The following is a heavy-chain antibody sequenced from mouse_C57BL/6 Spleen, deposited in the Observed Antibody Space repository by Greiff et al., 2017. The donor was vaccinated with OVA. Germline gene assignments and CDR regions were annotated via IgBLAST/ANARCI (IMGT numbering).Heavy chain of an antibody. V-gene: IGHV1-50*01. D-gene: IGHD1-1*01. CDR2: IDPSDSYT. Sequence: VQLKQPGAELVKPGASVKLSCKASGYTFTSYWMQWVKQRPGQGLEWIGEIDPSDSYTNYNQKFKGKATLTVDTSSSTAYMQLSSLTSEDSAVYYCARRDYGYAMDYWGQGTSVTVSS. J-gene: IGHJ4*01. CDR1: GYTFTSYW. CDR3: ARRDYGYAMDY.